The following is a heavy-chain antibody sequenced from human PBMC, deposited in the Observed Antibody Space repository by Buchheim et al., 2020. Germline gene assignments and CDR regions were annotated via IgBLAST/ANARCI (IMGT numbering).Heavy chain of an antibody. J-gene: IGHJ4*02. D-gene: IGHD3-3*01. CDR2: IYLGDSDT. CDR1: GYSFTSYW. Sequence: EVQLVQSGAEVKKPGESLTISCKGSGYSFTSYWIGWVRQMPGKGLEWMGIIYLGDSDTRYSPSFQGQVTISADKSITTAYLQWSSLKASDTAMYYCARADFGVVVIPGRSYFDYWGQGTL. V-gene: IGHV5-51*01. CDR3: ARADFGVVVIPGRSYFDY.